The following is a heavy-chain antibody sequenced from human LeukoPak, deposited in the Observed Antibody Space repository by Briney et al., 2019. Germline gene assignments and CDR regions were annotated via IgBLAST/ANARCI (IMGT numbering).Heavy chain of an antibody. V-gene: IGHV3-30-3*01. J-gene: IGHJ3*01. D-gene: IGHD4-17*01. CDR2: ISYDGSNK. CDR1: GFTFSSYA. Sequence: GGSLRLSCAASGFTFSSYAMHWVRQAPGKGLEWVAVISYDGSNKYYADSVKGRFTISRDNSKNTLYLQMNSLRAEDTAVYYCYGDYDAFDVWGQGTMVTVSS. CDR3: YGDYDAFDV.